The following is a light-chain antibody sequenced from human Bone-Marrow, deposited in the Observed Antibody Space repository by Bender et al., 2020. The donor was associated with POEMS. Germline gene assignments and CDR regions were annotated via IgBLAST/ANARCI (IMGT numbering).Light chain of an antibody. V-gene: IGLV3-1*01. CDR2: DDS. J-gene: IGLJ2*01. Sequence: SDDLTQPPSVSVSPGQTATITCSGNKLGYHDACWYQQKAGQSPVLVIYDDSKRPSGIPERFSASKSGNTATLIISGTRAMDEADYYCQAWDNSAVLFGGGTKLTVL. CDR1: KLGYHD. CDR3: QAWDNSAVL.